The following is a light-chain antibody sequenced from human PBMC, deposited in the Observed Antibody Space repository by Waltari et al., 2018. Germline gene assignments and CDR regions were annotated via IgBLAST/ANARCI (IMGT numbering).Light chain of an antibody. CDR1: QSVFLSGHNCNG. V-gene: IGKV4-1*01. CDR2: WAS. J-gene: IGKJ1*01. CDR3: QQNRDTPRT. Sequence: DIVMTQSPDSLAVSLGERATIHCKSSQSVFLSGHNCNGLAWYRQKPGQPPKLLIYWASARVSGVPDRCSGSGSETDFSLTISSLQAEDVAVYYCQQNRDTPRTFGQGTKVEIK.